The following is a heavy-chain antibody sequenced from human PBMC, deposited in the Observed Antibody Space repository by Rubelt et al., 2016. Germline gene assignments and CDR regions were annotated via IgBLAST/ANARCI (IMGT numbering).Heavy chain of an antibody. CDR3: ARKTYGYRANWFDP. Sequence: QLQLQESGPGLVRPSETLSLTCSVSGGSITSGSNYWGWIRQPPGKGLEWIASVYYGGSTYYTPSLQSRVTISVDASKNQFAPNLGALTAGETAVYYCARKTYGYRANWFDPWGQGTRVTVSS. D-gene: IGHD5-18*01. CDR1: GGSITSGSNY. CDR2: VYYGGST. J-gene: IGHJ5*02. V-gene: IGHV4-39*07.